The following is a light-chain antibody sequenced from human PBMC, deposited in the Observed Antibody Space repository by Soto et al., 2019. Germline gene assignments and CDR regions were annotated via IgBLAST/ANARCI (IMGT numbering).Light chain of an antibody. J-gene: IGLJ1*01. CDR1: SSDVGGYNY. CDR2: EVS. CDR3: SSYPSSSTPYV. Sequence: QSVLTQPASVSGSPGQSITISCTGTSSDVGGYNYVSWYQQHPGKAPRFMIYEVSNRPSGVSNRFSGSKSGNTASLTISGLQAEDEADYYCSSYPSSSTPYVFGSGTKLTV. V-gene: IGLV2-14*01.